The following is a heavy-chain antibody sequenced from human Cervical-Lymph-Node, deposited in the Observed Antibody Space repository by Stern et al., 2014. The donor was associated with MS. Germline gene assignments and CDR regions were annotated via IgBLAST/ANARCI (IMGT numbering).Heavy chain of an antibody. Sequence: VQSGRSLRLSCAASGFIFSSYAMHWVRQAPGKGLEWVAVISYDGSNKYYADSVKGRFTISRDDSKNTLYLQMNSLRTEDTALYYCAVPTHYVSWFDPWGQGTLVTVSS. CDR3: AVPTHYVSWFDP. D-gene: IGHD3-16*01. CDR2: ISYDGSNK. J-gene: IGHJ5*02. V-gene: IGHV3-30*04. CDR1: GFIFSSYA.